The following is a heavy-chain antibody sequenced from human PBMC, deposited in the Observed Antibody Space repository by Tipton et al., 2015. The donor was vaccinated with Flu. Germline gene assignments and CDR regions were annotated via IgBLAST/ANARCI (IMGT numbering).Heavy chain of an antibody. Sequence: TLSLTCSVSGDSIGSDYFWGWIRQPPGQGLEWIGNVHRTGNPYYNPSLKSRVTISVDTSRNQFSLRLSSVTAADTAVYRCARRDYSNYVSEPKNWFDPWGQGTLVTVSS. V-gene: IGHV4-38-2*01. CDR2: VHRTGNP. D-gene: IGHD4-11*01. J-gene: IGHJ5*02. CDR1: GDSIGSDYF. CDR3: ARRDYSNYVSEPKNWFDP.